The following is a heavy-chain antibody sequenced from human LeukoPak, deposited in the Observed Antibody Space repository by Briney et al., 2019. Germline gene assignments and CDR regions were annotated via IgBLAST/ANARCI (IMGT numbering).Heavy chain of an antibody. CDR2: ITSSGSTI. CDR1: GFTFSSYS. CDR3: ARAVQLERRDGYYFDY. D-gene: IGHD1-1*01. J-gene: IGHJ4*02. Sequence: GGSLRLSCAASGFTFSSYSMSWVRQAPGKGLEWVSYITSSGSTIYYADSVKGRFTISRDNAKNSLHLQMDSLRAEDTAVYYCARAVQLERRDGYYFDYWGQGTLVTVSS. V-gene: IGHV3-48*04.